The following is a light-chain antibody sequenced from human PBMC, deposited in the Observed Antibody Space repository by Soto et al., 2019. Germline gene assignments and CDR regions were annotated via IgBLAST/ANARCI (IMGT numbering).Light chain of an antibody. CDR3: QQYHSYPFT. Sequence: DIQMTQSPCTLSASVGDRLSITCRASQSITNWLAWYQQKPWKAPKLLIYKASSLQSEVPSRFSGSASGPEFTLTISSLQPDDFATYYCQQYHSYPFTFGPGTKVDIK. V-gene: IGKV1-5*03. CDR2: KAS. CDR1: QSITNW. J-gene: IGKJ3*01.